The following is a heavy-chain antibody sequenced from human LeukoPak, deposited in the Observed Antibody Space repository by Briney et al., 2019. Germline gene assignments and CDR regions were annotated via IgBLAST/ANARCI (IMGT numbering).Heavy chain of an antibody. V-gene: IGHV3-66*01. J-gene: IGHJ6*02. CDR1: GFTVSSNY. Sequence: PGGSLRLSCAASGFTVSSNYMSWVRQAPGKGLEWVSVIYSGGSTYYADSVKGRFTISRDNSKNTLYLQTNNLRAEDTAVYYCARGAAAGAYYGMDVWGQRTTVTVSS. CDR2: IYSGGST. CDR3: ARGAAAGAYYGMDV. D-gene: IGHD6-13*01.